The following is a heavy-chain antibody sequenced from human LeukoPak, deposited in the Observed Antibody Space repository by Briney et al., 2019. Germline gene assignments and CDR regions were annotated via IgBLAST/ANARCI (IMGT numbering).Heavy chain of an antibody. D-gene: IGHD5-12*01. Sequence: ASVKVSCKASGYTFSSYDVNWVRQATGQGLEWMGWMNPNSGNTGYAQKFQGRITISRNTSITTAYMELSGLTSEDTAVYYCASYSGYAQWGQGTLVTVSS. J-gene: IGHJ4*02. CDR1: GYTFSSYD. V-gene: IGHV1-8*03. CDR2: MNPNSGNT. CDR3: ASYSGYAQ.